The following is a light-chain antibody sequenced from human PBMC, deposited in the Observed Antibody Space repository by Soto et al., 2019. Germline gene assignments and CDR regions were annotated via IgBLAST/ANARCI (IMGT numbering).Light chain of an antibody. CDR3: SSYTTLKTVV. V-gene: IGLV2-14*01. J-gene: IGLJ2*01. Sequence: QSVLTQPASVSGSPGQSITISCTGTSSDIGTYTYVSWFQHHPGKATKLIIFEVSNRPSGIADLFSGFKSANTAYLTISGVQHEDEADYHCSSYTTLKTVVFGGGTKVTVL. CDR2: EVS. CDR1: SSDIGTYTY.